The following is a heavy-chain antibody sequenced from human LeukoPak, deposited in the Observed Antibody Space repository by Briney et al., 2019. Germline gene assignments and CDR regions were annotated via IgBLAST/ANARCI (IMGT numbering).Heavy chain of an antibody. CDR3: ARFSGPGMQHYYYYMDV. J-gene: IGHJ6*03. CDR1: GFSVSMKY. CDR2: IFSGGTT. V-gene: IGHV3-53*01. D-gene: IGHD3-10*01. Sequence: GESLRLPCAASGFSVSMKYMTWVRQAPGKGLEWVSVIFSGGTTYYADSVKGRFTVSRDNSKNMMYLQMNSLRAEDAAVYYCARFSGPGMQHYYYYMDVWGTGTTVTVSS.